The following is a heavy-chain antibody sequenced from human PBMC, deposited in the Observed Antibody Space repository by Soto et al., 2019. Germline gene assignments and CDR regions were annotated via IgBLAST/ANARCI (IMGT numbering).Heavy chain of an antibody. CDR1: GGYISSSSYY. D-gene: IGHD1-26*01. Sequence: QLQLQESGPGLVKPSETLSLTCTVSGGYISSSSYYWGWIRQPPVKGLEWIGNIVYSGRTYYNPSIKSRVTISVDTSKNQVSLKLSSVTAADTAVYYCARLPRGRSFDYWGKGTLVTVSS. J-gene: IGHJ4*02. CDR3: ARLPRGRSFDY. CDR2: IVYSGRT. V-gene: IGHV4-39*01.